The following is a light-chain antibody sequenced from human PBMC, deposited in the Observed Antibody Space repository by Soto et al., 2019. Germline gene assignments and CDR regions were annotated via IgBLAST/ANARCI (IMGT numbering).Light chain of an antibody. V-gene: IGKV3-20*01. Sequence: ESVLTQSPGTLSLSPGERATLSCRASQSVSSSYLAWYQQKPGQAPRLLIYGASTRATGIPDRFSGSRSATDFTLTISRLEPEDFAAYYCQQYGGSPLYSFGQGTKVEIK. CDR3: QQYGGSPLYS. CDR2: GAS. CDR1: QSVSSSY. J-gene: IGKJ2*03.